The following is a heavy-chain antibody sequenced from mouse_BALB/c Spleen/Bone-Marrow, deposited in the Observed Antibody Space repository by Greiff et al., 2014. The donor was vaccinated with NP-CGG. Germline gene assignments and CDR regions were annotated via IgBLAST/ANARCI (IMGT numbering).Heavy chain of an antibody. CDR2: IDPETSGT. CDR1: GYTFTDYE. D-gene: IGHD1-1*01. CDR3: TRDGSSGWYFDV. J-gene: IGHJ1*01. V-gene: IGHV1-15*01. Sequence: VQLQQSGAELVRPGASVTLSCKASGYTFTDYEMHWVKQTPVHGLEWIGAIDPETSGTAYNQKFKGKATLTADKSSSTAYMELRGLTSESSAVYYGTRDGSSGWYFDVWGAGTTVTVSS.